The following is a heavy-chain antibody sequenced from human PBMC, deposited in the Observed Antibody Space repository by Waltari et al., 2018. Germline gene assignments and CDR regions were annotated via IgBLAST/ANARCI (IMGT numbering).Heavy chain of an antibody. J-gene: IGHJ6*02. D-gene: IGHD1-1*01. CDR2: IYHSGST. CDR1: GYSISSGYY. Sequence: QVQLQESGPGLVKPSETLSLTCAVSGYSISSGYYWGWIRQPPGKGLEWIGSIYHSGSTDYNPSLKSRVTISVDTSKNQFSLKLTSVTAADTAVYYCARDTTGGGIDVWGQGTTVTVSS. CDR3: ARDTTGGGIDV. V-gene: IGHV4-38-2*02.